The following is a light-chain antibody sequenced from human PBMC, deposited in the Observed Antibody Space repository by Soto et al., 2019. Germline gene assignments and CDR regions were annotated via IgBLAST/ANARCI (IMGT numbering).Light chain of an antibody. CDR2: NNN. Sequence: HSVLTQPPSASGTPGQRVTISCSGSSSNIGTNTVNWYQQLPGTAPKLLIYNNNQRPSGVPDRFSGSKSGTSASLAISGLQSDIEADYYCAAWDDSLNGYVFGIGTKVTV. CDR1: SSNIGTNT. CDR3: AAWDDSLNGYV. J-gene: IGLJ1*01. V-gene: IGLV1-44*01.